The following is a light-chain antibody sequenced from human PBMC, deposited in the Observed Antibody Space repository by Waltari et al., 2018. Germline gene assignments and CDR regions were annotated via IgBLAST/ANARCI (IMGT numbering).Light chain of an antibody. CDR2: GAS. CDR1: QSVSSN. V-gene: IGKV3-15*01. Sequence: EIVMTQSPPTLPVSPGERATPSCRASQSVSSNLAWYQQKPGQAPRLLIYGASTRATGIPARFSGSGSGTEFTLTISSLQSEDFAVYYCQQYNNWPRTFGQGTKVEIK. J-gene: IGKJ1*01. CDR3: QQYNNWPRT.